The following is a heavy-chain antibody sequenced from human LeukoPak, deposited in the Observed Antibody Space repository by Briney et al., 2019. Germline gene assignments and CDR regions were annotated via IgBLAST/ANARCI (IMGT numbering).Heavy chain of an antibody. V-gene: IGHV1-18*01. J-gene: IGHJ6*02. Sequence: ASVKVSCKASGYTFTSYGISWVRQAPGQGLEWVGWISAYNGNTNYAQKLQGRVTMTTDTSTSTAYMELRSLRSDDTAVYYCARFYDSSGYRPSIVGLYYYGMDVWGQGTTVTVSS. CDR1: GYTFTSYG. D-gene: IGHD3-22*01. CDR3: ARFYDSSGYRPSIVGLYYYGMDV. CDR2: ISAYNGNT.